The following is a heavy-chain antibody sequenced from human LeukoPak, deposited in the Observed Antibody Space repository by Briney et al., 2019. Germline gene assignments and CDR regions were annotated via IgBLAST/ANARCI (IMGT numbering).Heavy chain of an antibody. D-gene: IGHD5-12*01. CDR1: GFTFSSYA. CDR2: ISSSGSTI. Sequence: GGSLRLSCAASGFTFSSYAMSWVRQAPGKGLEWVSYISSSGSTIYYADSVKGRFTISRDNAKNSLYLQMNSLRAEDTAVYYCARDGDVDIVATIPNWFDPWGQGTLVTVSS. J-gene: IGHJ5*02. V-gene: IGHV3-48*03. CDR3: ARDGDVDIVATIPNWFDP.